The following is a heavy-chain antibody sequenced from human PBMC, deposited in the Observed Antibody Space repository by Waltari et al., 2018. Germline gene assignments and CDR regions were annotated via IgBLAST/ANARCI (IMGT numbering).Heavy chain of an antibody. CDR3: ARGRPEYYDFWSAYYDYYYGMDV. CDR1: GYTFTSYD. J-gene: IGHJ6*02. Sequence: QVQLVQSGAEVKKPGASVKVSCKASGYTFTSYDINWVRQATGQGLEWMGGMNPNSGKTGYAQKFQGRVTMTRNTSISTAYMGLSSLRSEDTAVYYCARGRPEYYDFWSAYYDYYYGMDVWGQGTTVTVSS. V-gene: IGHV1-8*01. CDR2: MNPNSGKT. D-gene: IGHD3-3*01.